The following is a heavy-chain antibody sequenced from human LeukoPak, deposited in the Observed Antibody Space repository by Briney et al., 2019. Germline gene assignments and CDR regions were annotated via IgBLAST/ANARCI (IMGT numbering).Heavy chain of an antibody. CDR2: IYTSEST. Sequence: SETLSLTCTVSSGSISSYYWSWIRQPAGKGLEWIGRIYTSESTDYNPSLKSRVTMSVDTPKNQFSLKLSSVTAADTAVYYCASYSSSTWYGLDYWGQGTLVTVSS. CDR1: SGSISSYY. CDR3: ASYSSSTWYGLDY. D-gene: IGHD6-13*01. J-gene: IGHJ4*02. V-gene: IGHV4-4*07.